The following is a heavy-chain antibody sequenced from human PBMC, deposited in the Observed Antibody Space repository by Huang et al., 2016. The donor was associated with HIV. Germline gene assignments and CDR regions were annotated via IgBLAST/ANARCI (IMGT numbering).Heavy chain of an antibody. CDR2: IDSDGSST. V-gene: IGHV3-74*01. CDR3: ARDPRIQSWLNFFDY. Sequence: EVQLVESGGGLVQPGGSLRLSCAASGFSISSYGMHWVRQAPGKGLGWVARIDSDGSSTSYADAVKGRFTISRDNAKNTLYLQMNSLRAEDTAVYYCARDPRIQSWLNFFDYWGQGTLVSVSS. D-gene: IGHD3-22*01. CDR1: GFSISSYG. J-gene: IGHJ4*02.